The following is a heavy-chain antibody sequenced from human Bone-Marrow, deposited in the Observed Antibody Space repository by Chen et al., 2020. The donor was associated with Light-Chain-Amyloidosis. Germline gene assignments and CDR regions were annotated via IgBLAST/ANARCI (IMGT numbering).Heavy chain of an antibody. CDR2: IRSNYYGGTT. J-gene: IGHJ3*01. V-gene: IGHV3-49*05. D-gene: IGHD1-26*01. Sequence: EVQVVESGGGLVKPGRSLRLSCTGSGFSLNDYAVSWFRQAPGKGLEWVSFIRSNYYGGTTEYAPSVKGRFTNSRDDSKSIAYLEMTGLKSEDTAVYFCAPGGPIAHGFHSWGQGTVVTVSS. CDR3: APGGPIAHGFHS. CDR1: GFSLNDYA.